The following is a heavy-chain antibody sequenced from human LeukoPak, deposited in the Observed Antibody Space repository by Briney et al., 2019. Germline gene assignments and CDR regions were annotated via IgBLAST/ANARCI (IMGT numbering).Heavy chain of an antibody. CDR3: TKDKSYSSSSISGN. Sequence: GGSLRRSCAASGFTFSSYAMSWVRQVPGKGLEWVSAISGSGGSTYYADSVKGRFTISRDNSKNTLYLQMNSLKTEDTAVYYCTKDKSYSSSSISGNWGQGTLVTVSS. J-gene: IGHJ4*02. CDR2: ISGSGGST. CDR1: GFTFSSYA. V-gene: IGHV3-23*01. D-gene: IGHD6-6*01.